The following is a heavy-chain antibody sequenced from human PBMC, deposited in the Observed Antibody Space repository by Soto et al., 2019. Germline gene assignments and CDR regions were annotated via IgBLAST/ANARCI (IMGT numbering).Heavy chain of an antibody. V-gene: IGHV4-38-2*01. CDR2: IYHAGSV. CDR1: GYSIGSGYY. J-gene: IGHJ6*02. CDR3: DRNFDYYGMDV. Sequence: PSETLSLTCAVSGYSIGSGYYWAWIRQSPGKGLEWIGSIYHAGSVYYNPSLNGRVALSMDTSKNHFSLKLTSVTAADTAVYYSDRNFDYYGMDVWGQGTTVTVSS.